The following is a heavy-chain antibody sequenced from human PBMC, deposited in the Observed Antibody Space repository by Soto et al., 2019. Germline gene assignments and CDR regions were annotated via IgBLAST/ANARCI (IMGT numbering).Heavy chain of an antibody. J-gene: IGHJ4*02. CDR3: AREPPPYTSGRSPFDY. CDR2: ISTSSLTI. D-gene: IGHD6-19*01. V-gene: IGHV3-48*01. Sequence: EVQLVESGGGLVRPGGSLRLSCAASGFTFSSYSMNWVRQAPGKGLEWVSYISTSSLTINYADSVKGRFTISRDNAKNSLYLQRNSLRGEDTAVYYCAREPPPYTSGRSPFDYWGQGTLVTVSS. CDR1: GFTFSSYS.